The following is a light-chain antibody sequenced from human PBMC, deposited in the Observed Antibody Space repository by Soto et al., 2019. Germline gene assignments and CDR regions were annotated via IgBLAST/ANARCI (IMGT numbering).Light chain of an antibody. Sequence: DIQMTQSPSTLSASVGDRVTITCLASQRISRYLAWYQQKPGKAPKLLIYDASSLESGVPSRFSGSGSGTEFTLTISSLQPDDFATYYCQQYNSYTSWTFGQGTKVDI. V-gene: IGKV1-5*01. CDR3: QQYNSYTSWT. CDR2: DAS. CDR1: QRISRY. J-gene: IGKJ1*01.